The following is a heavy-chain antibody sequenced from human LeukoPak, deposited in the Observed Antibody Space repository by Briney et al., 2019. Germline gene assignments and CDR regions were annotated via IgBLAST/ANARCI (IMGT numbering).Heavy chain of an antibody. J-gene: IGHJ6*03. Sequence: GGSLRLSCAASGFTFSRYGMHWVRQTPGKGLEWVAVISYDASNKYYADSVKGRFTISRDNSKNTLYLQMNSLRAEDTAVYYCAKDRCSNGIGCYYYYMDVWGKGTMVTISS. D-gene: IGHD2-8*01. CDR3: AKDRCSNGIGCYYYYMDV. CDR1: GFTFSRYG. V-gene: IGHV3-30*18. CDR2: ISYDASNK.